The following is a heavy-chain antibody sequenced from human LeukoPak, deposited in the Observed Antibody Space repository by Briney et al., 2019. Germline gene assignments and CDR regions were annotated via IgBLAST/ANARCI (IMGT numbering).Heavy chain of an antibody. J-gene: IGHJ4*02. CDR1: GFTFSSYA. CDR3: AKDSRGYCSSTSCYWGSGYFDY. D-gene: IGHD2-2*01. Sequence: GGSLRLSCAASGFTFSSYAMSWVRQAPGKGLEWVSAISGSGGSTYYADSVKGRFTISRDNSKNTLYLQTNSLRAEDTAVYYCAKDSRGYCSSTSCYWGSGYFDYWGQGTLVTVSS. V-gene: IGHV3-23*01. CDR2: ISGSGGST.